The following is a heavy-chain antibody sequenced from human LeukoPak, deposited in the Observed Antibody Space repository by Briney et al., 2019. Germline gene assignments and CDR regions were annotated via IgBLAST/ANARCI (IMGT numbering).Heavy chain of an antibody. J-gene: IGHJ4*02. CDR1: GGSISSSRYY. V-gene: IGHV4-39*01. CDR2: IYYSGST. CDR3: ARWQTESKFDY. Sequence: SETLSLTCTVSGGSISSSRYYWGWIRQPPGKGLEWIGSIYYSGSTYYNPSLKSRVTISVDTSKNQFSLKLSSVTAADTAVYYCARWQTESKFDYWGQGTLVTVSS.